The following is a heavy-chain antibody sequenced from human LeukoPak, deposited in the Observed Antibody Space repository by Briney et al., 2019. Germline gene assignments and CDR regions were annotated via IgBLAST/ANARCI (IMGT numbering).Heavy chain of an antibody. V-gene: IGHV1-8*03. Sequence: GASVKVSCKASGYTFTSYDINWVRQATGQGLEWMGWMNPNSGNTGYAQKFQGRVTITRNTSISTAYMELSSLRSEDTAVYYCARDHGDLTGFVDYWGQGTLVTVSS. D-gene: IGHD4-17*01. J-gene: IGHJ4*02. CDR2: MNPNSGNT. CDR1: GYTFTSYD. CDR3: ARDHGDLTGFVDY.